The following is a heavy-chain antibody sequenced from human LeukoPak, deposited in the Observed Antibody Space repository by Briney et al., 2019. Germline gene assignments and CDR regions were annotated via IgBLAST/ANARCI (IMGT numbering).Heavy chain of an antibody. CDR2: ISTSGSTV. Sequence: GGSLRLSCAGPGFPFSGYSMNWVRQAPGKGLQWVSCISTSGSTVYYADSVKGRFTISRDNARDSLYLQMNSLRDEDTAVYYCARGRGYGDYWGQGTLVTVSS. D-gene: IGHD5-18*01. CDR3: ARGRGYGDY. V-gene: IGHV3-48*02. J-gene: IGHJ4*02. CDR1: GFPFSGYS.